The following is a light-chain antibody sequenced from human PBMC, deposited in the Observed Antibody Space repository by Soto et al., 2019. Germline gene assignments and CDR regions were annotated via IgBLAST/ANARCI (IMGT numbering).Light chain of an antibody. CDR3: QQRSNWLT. J-gene: IGKJ4*01. CDR2: HAS. V-gene: IGKV3-11*01. CDR1: QSVGSY. Sequence: EVVLTQSPATLSLSPGERATLSCRASQSVGSYLAWYQQKPGQAPRLLIYHASSRATGIPARFSGSGSVTDFTLTISXXXXXXXXXYYCQQRSNWLTFGGGTKV.